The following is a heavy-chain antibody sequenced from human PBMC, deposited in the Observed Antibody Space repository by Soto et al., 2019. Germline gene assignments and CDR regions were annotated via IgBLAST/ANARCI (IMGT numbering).Heavy chain of an antibody. CDR2: IIPILGIA. Sequence: QVQLVQSGAEVKKPGSSVKVSCKASGGTFSSYTISWVRQAPGQGLEWMGRIIPILGIANYAQKFQGRVTITADKSTSTDDRELSSLRSEDTAVYYGARGRAVRFGEIGDYRGQGTLVTVSS. CDR1: GGTFSSYT. D-gene: IGHD3-10*01. CDR3: ARGRAVRFGEIGDY. V-gene: IGHV1-69*02. J-gene: IGHJ4*02.